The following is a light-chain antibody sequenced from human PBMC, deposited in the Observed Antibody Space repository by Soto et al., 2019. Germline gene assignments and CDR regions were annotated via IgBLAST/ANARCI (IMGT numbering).Light chain of an antibody. V-gene: IGLV2-11*01. J-gene: IGLJ2*01. CDR3: CSYAGSYSLV. CDR2: DVN. Sequence: QSVLTQPRSVSGSPGQSVTISCTGTSSNVGGYNYVSWYQQHPGKVPKLMIYDVNKRPSGVPDRFSGSKSGNTASLTISGLQADDEADYYCCSYAGSYSLVFGGGTKLTV. CDR1: SSNVGGYNY.